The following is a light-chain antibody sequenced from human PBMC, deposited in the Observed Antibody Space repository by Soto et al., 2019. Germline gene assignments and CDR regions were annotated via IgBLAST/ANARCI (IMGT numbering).Light chain of an antibody. CDR1: SSNIGNNY. CDR3: GTCHSSLTAGRV. V-gene: IGLV1-51*02. J-gene: IGLJ1*01. Sequence: QSVLTQPPSVSAAPGQKVTISCSGSSSNIGNNYVSWYQQLPGTAPKLLIYENNKRPSGIPDRFSGSKSGTSATLGITGLQTGDEADYYCGTCHSSLTAGRVFGTGTKVTVL. CDR2: ENN.